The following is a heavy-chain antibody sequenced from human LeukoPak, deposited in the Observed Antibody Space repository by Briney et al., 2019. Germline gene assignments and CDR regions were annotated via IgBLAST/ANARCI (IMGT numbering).Heavy chain of an antibody. CDR1: GYTFTGYY. V-gene: IGHV1-2*02. CDR2: INPNSGGT. Sequence: ASVTVSCKASGYTFTGYYMHWVRQAPGQGLEWMGWINPNSGGTNYAQKFQGRVTMTRDTSISTAYMELSRLRSDDTAVCYCASDTLELEPPHDAFDIWGQGTMVTVSS. CDR3: ASDTLELEPPHDAFDI. D-gene: IGHD1-1*01. J-gene: IGHJ3*02.